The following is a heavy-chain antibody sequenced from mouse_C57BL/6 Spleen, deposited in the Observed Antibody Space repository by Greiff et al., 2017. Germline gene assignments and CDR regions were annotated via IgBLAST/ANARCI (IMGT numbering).Heavy chain of an antibody. CDR1: GYTFTSYW. CDR3: ARELRYFDY. V-gene: IGHV1-69*01. Sequence: VKLMESGAELVMPGASVKLSCKASGYTFTSYWMHWVKQRPGQGLEWIGEIDPSDSYTNYNQKFKGKSTLTVDKSSSTAYMQLSSLTSEDSAVYYCARELRYFDYWCQGTTLTVSS. D-gene: IGHD1-1*01. J-gene: IGHJ2*01. CDR2: IDPSDSYT.